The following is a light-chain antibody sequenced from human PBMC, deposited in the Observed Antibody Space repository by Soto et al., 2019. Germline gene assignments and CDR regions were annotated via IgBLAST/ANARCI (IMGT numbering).Light chain of an antibody. CDR3: QQYKDWRT. Sequence: IVITQSPATLSVSPWERATLSCSASQTIDNNLAWYQQRPGQAPRLLIYGASIRTTGISARFSGSGSGTEFTLTISGLQSEDFGVYYCQQYKDWRTFGQGTNVDIK. CDR1: QTIDNN. V-gene: IGKV3-15*01. CDR2: GAS. J-gene: IGKJ1*01.